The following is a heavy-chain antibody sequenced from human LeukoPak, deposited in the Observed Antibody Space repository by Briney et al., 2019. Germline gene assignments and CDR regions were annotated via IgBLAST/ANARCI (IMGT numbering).Heavy chain of an antibody. CDR2: IYYSGTT. Sequence: SETLSLTCAVSGGSISSSNWWSWVRQPPGKGLEYIGYIYYSGTTYYNPSLKSRITMSVDMSANQFSLRLTSVSAADTAVYYCTRAYWIGFHFDSWGQGILVSVSS. D-gene: IGHD3-3*01. CDR1: GGSISSSNW. J-gene: IGHJ4*02. V-gene: IGHV4-4*02. CDR3: TRAYWIGFHFDS.